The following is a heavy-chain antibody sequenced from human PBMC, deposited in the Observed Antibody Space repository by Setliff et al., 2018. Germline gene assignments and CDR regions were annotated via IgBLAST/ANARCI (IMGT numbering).Heavy chain of an antibody. D-gene: IGHD5-12*01. J-gene: IGHJ5*02. CDR2: ISYIGNT. Sequence: SETLSLTCTVSGASVRSGPYYWSWIRQPPGKGLEWIGFISYIGNTNYNPSLKSRITISLDTSKNQFSLKVNSVTAADTAVYYCARGPPGYNPYHWFDPWGQGTLVTVSS. V-gene: IGHV4-61*01. CDR1: GASVRSGPYY. CDR3: ARGPPGYNPYHWFDP.